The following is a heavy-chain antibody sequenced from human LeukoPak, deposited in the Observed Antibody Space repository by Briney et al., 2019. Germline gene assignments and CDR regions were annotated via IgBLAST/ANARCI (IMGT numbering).Heavy chain of an antibody. V-gene: IGHV4-59*11. J-gene: IGHJ4*02. Sequence: SETLSLTCTVSGVSISSHYWSWIRQSPGKRLEWIGNNYYTGSTTYNPSLKSRVATSIDTSKNQFSLTLNSVTAADAAVYYCASAGNPHYFDFWGQGPLITVSS. CDR1: GVSISSHY. CDR2: NYYTGST. CDR3: ASAGNPHYFDF.